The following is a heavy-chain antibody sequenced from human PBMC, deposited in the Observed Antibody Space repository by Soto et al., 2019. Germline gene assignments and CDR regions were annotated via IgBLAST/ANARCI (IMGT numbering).Heavy chain of an antibody. CDR2: ISSSGSTI. D-gene: IGHD3-22*01. J-gene: IGHJ6*02. V-gene: IGHV3-48*03. CDR3: ASPSGGRYGSSGYAV. Sequence: EVQLVESGGGLVQPGGSLRLSCAASGFTFSSYEMNWVRQAPGKGLEWVSYISSSGSTIYYADSVKGRFTISRDNAKNSLYLQMNSLRAEDTAVYYCASPSGGRYGSSGYAVWGQGTTVTVSS. CDR1: GFTFSSYE.